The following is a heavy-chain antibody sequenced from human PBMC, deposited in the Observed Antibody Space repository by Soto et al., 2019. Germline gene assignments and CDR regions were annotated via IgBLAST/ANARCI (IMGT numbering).Heavy chain of an antibody. CDR3: ARHPTVHPLNLPAAGHAFDI. CDR1: GYSFTSYW. V-gene: IGHV5-51*01. D-gene: IGHD6-13*01. Sequence: PGEALKISCKGSGYSFTSYWIGWVRQMPGKGLEWMGIIYPGDSDTRYSPSFQGQVTISADKSISTAYLQWSSLKASDTAMYYCARHPTVHPLNLPAAGHAFDIWGQGTMVTVSS. J-gene: IGHJ3*02. CDR2: IYPGDSDT.